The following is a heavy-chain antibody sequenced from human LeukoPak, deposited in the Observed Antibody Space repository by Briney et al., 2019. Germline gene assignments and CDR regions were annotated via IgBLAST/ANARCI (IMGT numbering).Heavy chain of an antibody. V-gene: IGHV4-59*12. CDR1: GGSISSYY. CDR3: ARDPEGYSYGSYFDY. D-gene: IGHD5-18*01. Sequence: SETLSLTCTVSGGSISSYYWSWIRQPPGKGVEWIGYIYYSGSTNYNPSLKSRVTISVDTSKNQFSLKLSSVTAADSAVYYCARDPEGYSYGSYFDYWGQGTLVTVSS. CDR2: IYYSGST. J-gene: IGHJ4*02.